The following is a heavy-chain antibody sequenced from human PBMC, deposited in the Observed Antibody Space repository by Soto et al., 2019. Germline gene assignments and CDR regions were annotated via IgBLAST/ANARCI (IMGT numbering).Heavy chain of an antibody. D-gene: IGHD3-3*01. CDR1: GGSFSGYY. CDR3: ARRRDFGVVIISNYYYYGMDV. Sequence: NPSETLSLTCAVYGGSFSGYYWSWIRQPPGKGLEWIGEINHSGSTNYNPSLKSRVTISVDTSKNQFSLKLSSVTAADTAVYYCARRRDFGVVIISNYYYYGMDVWGQGTTVTVSS. CDR2: INHSGST. V-gene: IGHV4-34*01. J-gene: IGHJ6*02.